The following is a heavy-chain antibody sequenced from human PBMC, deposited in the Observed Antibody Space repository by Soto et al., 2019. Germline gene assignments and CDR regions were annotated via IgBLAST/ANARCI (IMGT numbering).Heavy chain of an antibody. CDR2: ISISGGTT. CDR1: GFTFSSYA. CDR3: AKVANSGWYRPFDC. V-gene: IGHV3-23*01. J-gene: IGHJ4*02. Sequence: GGSLRLSCAASGFTFSSYAMSWVHQAPGKGLEWVSDISISGGTTYYADSVKGRFTISRDNSKNTLYLQMNSLRAEDTALYYCAKVANSGWYRPFDCWGQGTLVTVSS. D-gene: IGHD6-19*01.